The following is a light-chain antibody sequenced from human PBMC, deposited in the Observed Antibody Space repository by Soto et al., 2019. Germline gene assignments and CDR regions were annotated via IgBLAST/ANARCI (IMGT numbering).Light chain of an antibody. CDR2: EAS. J-gene: IGKJ5*01. V-gene: IGKV1-12*01. CDR3: QQGDSFPIT. Sequence: DIQMTQSPSSVSASVGDRVTITCRVSQSISSWLAWYQQKPGTVPKLLIYEASRLQSGVPSRFSGSGAGTEFTLTITSLQPEDFGTYYCQQGDSFPITFGQGTRLEIK. CDR1: QSISSW.